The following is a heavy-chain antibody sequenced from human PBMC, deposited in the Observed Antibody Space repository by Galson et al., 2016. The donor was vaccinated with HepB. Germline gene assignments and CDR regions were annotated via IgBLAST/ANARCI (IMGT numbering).Heavy chain of an antibody. J-gene: IGHJ4*02. CDR1: GSSIESSNYY. D-gene: IGHD6-13*01. CDR2: FFYGRST. CDR3: ARLGHAAAADY. Sequence: SETLSLTCTVSGSSIESSNYYWGWIRQPPGKGLEWIGNFFYGRSTYYNLSLKSRVTISVDTSKHKFSLKVTSVTAADTAVYYCARLGHAAAADYWGQGTLVTVSS. V-gene: IGHV4-39*01.